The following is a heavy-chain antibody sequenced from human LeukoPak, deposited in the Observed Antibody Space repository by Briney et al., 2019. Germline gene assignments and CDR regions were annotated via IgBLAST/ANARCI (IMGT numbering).Heavy chain of an antibody. D-gene: IGHD3-10*01. CDR1: GFTFSSYG. CDR3: AKDSKESGFDY. Sequence: PGGSLRLSCAAPGFTFSSYGMHWVRQAPGKGLEWVAVIWYDGSNKYYADSVKGRFTISRDNSKNTLYLQMNSLRAEDTAVYYCAKDSKESGFDYWGQGTLVTVSS. CDR2: IWYDGSNK. V-gene: IGHV3-33*06. J-gene: IGHJ4*02.